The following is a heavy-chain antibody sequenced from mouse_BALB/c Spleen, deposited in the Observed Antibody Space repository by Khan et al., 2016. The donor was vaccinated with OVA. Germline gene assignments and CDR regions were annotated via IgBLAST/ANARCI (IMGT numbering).Heavy chain of an antibody. D-gene: IGHD1-1*01. CDR3: AKVYGRKFDY. J-gene: IGHJ2*02. V-gene: IGHV3-2*02. CDR2: ISYSGNT. CDR1: GYSITSDYA. Sequence: EVQLVESGPGLVKPSQSLSLTCTVTGYSITSDYAWNWIRQLPGNKLEWMGFISYSGNTKYNPSLKSRFSITRDTSKNQFFLQLNSVTSEDTATYYCAKVYGRKFDYWGQGTSLTVSS.